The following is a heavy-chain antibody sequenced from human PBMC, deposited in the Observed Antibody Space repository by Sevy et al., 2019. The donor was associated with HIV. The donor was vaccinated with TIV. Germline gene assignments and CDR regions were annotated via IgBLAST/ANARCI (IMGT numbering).Heavy chain of an antibody. CDR3: ARDRIAAADHYFDY. CDR2: ISSRSSCT. CDR1: GFTFSGYY. D-gene: IGHD6-13*01. V-gene: IGHV3-11*06. J-gene: IGHJ4*02. Sequence: GGSLRLSCAASGFTFSGYYMSWIRQAPGKGLEWVSYISSRSSCTNYVDSVRVRFTISRDNAKNSLYLQMNSLRAEDTAVYYCARDRIAAADHYFDYWGQGSLVTVSS.